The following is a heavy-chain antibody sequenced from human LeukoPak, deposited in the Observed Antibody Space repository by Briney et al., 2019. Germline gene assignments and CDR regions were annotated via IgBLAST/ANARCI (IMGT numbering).Heavy chain of an antibody. Sequence: RGSLRLSCAASVFTFRSCSMNWVREAPGKGLEWVSYISSSSSTIYYADSVKGRFTISRDNAKNSLYLQMNSLRAEDTAVYYCARELSSFFYMAVWGKGTTVTVSS. CDR2: ISSSSSTI. D-gene: IGHD3-16*02. V-gene: IGHV3-48*04. CDR3: ARELSSFFYMAV. J-gene: IGHJ6*03. CDR1: VFTFRSCS.